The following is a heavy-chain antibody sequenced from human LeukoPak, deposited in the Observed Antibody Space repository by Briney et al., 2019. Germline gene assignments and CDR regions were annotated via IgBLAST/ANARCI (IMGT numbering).Heavy chain of an antibody. V-gene: IGHV1-69*06. Sequence: GSSVKLSCKASGGTFSSYAISWVRQAPGQGLEWMGGIIPIFGTANYAQKFQGRVTITADKSTSTAYMELSSLRSEDTAVYYCARAWGWELLTDAFDIWGQGTMVTVSS. J-gene: IGHJ3*02. D-gene: IGHD1-26*01. CDR2: IIPIFGTA. CDR3: ARAWGWELLTDAFDI. CDR1: GGTFSSYA.